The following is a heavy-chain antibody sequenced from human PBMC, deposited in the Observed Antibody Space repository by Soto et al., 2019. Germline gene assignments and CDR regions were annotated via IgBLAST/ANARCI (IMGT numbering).Heavy chain of an antibody. Sequence: EVQLVVSGGGLVQHGRSLRLSCAASGLTFEDYDMPWVRQAPGKGLVWVSGIHWNSGTTGFADSVRGRFTISRDNAKNSLYLQMNRLRGEDTTLYHWVKTTGMSGWEHFDSGGQRTLVTVSS. CDR3: VKTTGMSGWEHFDS. CDR2: IHWNSGTT. J-gene: IGHJ4*02. D-gene: IGHD6-19*01. V-gene: IGHV3-9*01. CDR1: GLTFEDYD.